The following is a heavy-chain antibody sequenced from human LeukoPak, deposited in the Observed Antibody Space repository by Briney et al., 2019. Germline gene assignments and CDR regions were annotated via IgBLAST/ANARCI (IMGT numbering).Heavy chain of an antibody. D-gene: IGHD3-10*01. V-gene: IGHV3-53*01. J-gene: IGHJ3*02. CDR3: ARDREYYYAFDI. Sequence: GGSLRLSCAASGFTFTNHGMSWVRQAPGKGLEWVSVIYSGGSTYYADSVKGRFTISRDNSKNTLYLQMNSLRAEDTAVYYCARDREYYYAFDIWGQGTMVTVSS. CDR2: IYSGGST. CDR1: GFTFTNHG.